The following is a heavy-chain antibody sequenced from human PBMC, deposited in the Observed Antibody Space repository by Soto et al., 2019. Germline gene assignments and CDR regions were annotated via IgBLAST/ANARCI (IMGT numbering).Heavy chain of an antibody. J-gene: IGHJ4*02. D-gene: IGHD3-22*01. Sequence: ASVKVSCKASGYTFTSYDINWVRQATGQGLEWMGWMNPNSGNTGYAQKFQGRVTMTRNTSISTAYMEMSSLRSEDTAVYYCVIGYSYDSSGYLYYFDYWGQGTLVTVSS. CDR1: GYTFTSYD. CDR2: MNPNSGNT. V-gene: IGHV1-8*01. CDR3: VIGYSYDSSGYLYYFDY.